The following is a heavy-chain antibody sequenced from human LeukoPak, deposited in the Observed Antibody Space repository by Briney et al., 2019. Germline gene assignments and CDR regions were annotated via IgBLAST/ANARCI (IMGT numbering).Heavy chain of an antibody. CDR3: AKGGNSGWNFVDY. J-gene: IGHJ4*02. Sequence: SETLSLTCTVSGGSISSYYWSWIRQPPGKGLEWIGYIYYSGSTNYNPSLKSRVTISVDTSKNQFSLKLSSVTAADTAVYYCAKGGNSGWNFVDYWGQGTLVTVSS. V-gene: IGHV4-59*01. CDR1: GGSISSYY. D-gene: IGHD6-19*01. CDR2: IYYSGST.